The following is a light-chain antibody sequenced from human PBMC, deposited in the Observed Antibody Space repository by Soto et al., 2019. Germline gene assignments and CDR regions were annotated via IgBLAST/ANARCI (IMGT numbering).Light chain of an antibody. CDR2: DAS. J-gene: IGKJ3*01. Sequence: DIQMTQSPSSLSASVGDRVTITCRASQGISNYLAWYQQKPGKAPQLLIYDASTLQSGVPSRFSGSGSGTDFTLTISSLQPEDVATYYCQRHNSAPPVSFGPGTKVDLK. CDR1: QGISNY. CDR3: QRHNSAPPVS. V-gene: IGKV1-27*01.